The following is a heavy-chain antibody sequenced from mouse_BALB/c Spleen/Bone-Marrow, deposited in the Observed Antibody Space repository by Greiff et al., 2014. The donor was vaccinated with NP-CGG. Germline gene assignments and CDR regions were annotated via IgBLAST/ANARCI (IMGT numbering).Heavy chain of an antibody. Sequence: VQLQQSGAELARPGASVKLSCKASGYTFTSYWMQWVKQRPGQGLEWIGAIYPGDGDTGYTQKFKGKATLTADKSSSTAYMQLSSLASEDSAVYYCASQGDYGSFDYWGQGTTLTVSS. V-gene: IGHV1-87*01. CDR2: IYPGDGDT. CDR1: GYTFTSYW. J-gene: IGHJ2*01. D-gene: IGHD1-1*02. CDR3: ASQGDYGSFDY.